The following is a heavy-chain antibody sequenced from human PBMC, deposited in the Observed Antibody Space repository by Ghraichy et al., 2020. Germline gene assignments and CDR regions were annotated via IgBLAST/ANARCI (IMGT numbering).Heavy chain of an antibody. CDR1: GGSVSSGSYY. Sequence: SETLSLTCTVSGGSVSSGSYYWSWIRQPPGKGLEWIGYIYYSGSTNYNPSLKSRVTISVDTSKNQFSLKLSSVTAADTAVYYCARAPFEWLRSAFDIWGQGTMVTVSS. D-gene: IGHD6-19*01. CDR3: ARAPFEWLRSAFDI. CDR2: IYYSGST. V-gene: IGHV4-61*01. J-gene: IGHJ3*02.